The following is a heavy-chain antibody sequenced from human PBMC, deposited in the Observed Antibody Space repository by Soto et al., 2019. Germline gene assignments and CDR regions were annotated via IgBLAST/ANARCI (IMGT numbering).Heavy chain of an antibody. D-gene: IGHD5-18*01. Sequence: GASVKATCKASGFALTSYGISWVRQAPGQGLEWMGWISAYNGNTNYAQKLQGRVTMTTDTSTSTAYMELRSLRSDDTAAYYCARSXKWIQLWLGDNWFDPWGQGTLVTVSS. CDR3: ARSXKWIQLWLGDNWFDP. V-gene: IGHV1-18*01. CDR1: GFALTSYG. J-gene: IGHJ5*02. CDR2: ISAYNGNT.